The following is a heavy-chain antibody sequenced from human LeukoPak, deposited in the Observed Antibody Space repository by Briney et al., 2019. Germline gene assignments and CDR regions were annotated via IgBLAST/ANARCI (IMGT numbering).Heavy chain of an antibody. Sequence: GGSLRLSCAASGFTFSSYAMSWVRQAPGKGLEWVSAISGSGGSTYYADSVKGRFTISRDNSKNTLYLQMNSLRAEDTAVYYCAKDRPNYDFWSGYSTAFGYWGQGTLVTVSS. CDR2: ISGSGGST. D-gene: IGHD3-3*01. J-gene: IGHJ4*02. CDR3: AKDRPNYDFWSGYSTAFGY. V-gene: IGHV3-23*01. CDR1: GFTFSSYA.